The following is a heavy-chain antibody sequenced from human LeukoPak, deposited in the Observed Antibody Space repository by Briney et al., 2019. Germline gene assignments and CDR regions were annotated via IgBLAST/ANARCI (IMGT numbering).Heavy chain of an antibody. D-gene: IGHD6-19*01. V-gene: IGHV3-53*01. CDR2: IYGDGST. J-gene: IGHJ4*02. Sequence: AGGSLRLSCAASGFIVSINYMRGVRQAPGKGLEWVSVIYGDGSTFYADSVKGRFTISRDNPKNTLYLQMNSLSAADTAVYYCARGYSCGWLYFQYWGQGTLVTVSS. CDR3: ARGYSCGWLYFQY. CDR1: GFIVSINY.